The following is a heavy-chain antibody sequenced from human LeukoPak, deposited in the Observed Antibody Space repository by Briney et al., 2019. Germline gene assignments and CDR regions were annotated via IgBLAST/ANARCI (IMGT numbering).Heavy chain of an antibody. CDR3: ARDGDSGSYYTLWY. CDR1: GFTVGSNY. J-gene: IGHJ4*02. Sequence: GGSLRLSCAASGFTVGSNYMSWVRQAPGKGLEWVSVIYSGGSTYYADSVKGRFTISRDNSKNTLYLQMNSLRAEDTAVYYCARDGDSGSYYTLWYWGQGTLVTVSS. V-gene: IGHV3-66*01. D-gene: IGHD1-26*01. CDR2: IYSGGST.